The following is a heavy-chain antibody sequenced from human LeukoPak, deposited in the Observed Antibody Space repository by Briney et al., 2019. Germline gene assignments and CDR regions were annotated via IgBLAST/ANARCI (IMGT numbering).Heavy chain of an antibody. CDR1: GYSISSGYN. CDR2: IYHSGST. CDR3: ARQVGCSSTSCSNNWFDP. D-gene: IGHD2-2*01. Sequence: SETLSLTCAVSGYSISSGYNWGWIRQPPGKGLEWIGSIYHSGSTYHNPSLKSRVTISVDTSKNQFSLKLTSVTAADTAVYYCARQVGCSSTSCSNNWFDPWGQGTLVTASS. J-gene: IGHJ5*02. V-gene: IGHV4-38-2*01.